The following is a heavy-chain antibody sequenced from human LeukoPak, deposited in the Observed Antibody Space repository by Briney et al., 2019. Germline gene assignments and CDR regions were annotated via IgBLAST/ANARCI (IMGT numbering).Heavy chain of an antibody. J-gene: IGHJ6*03. Sequence: KPSETLSLTCTVSGGSISSYYWSWIRQPPGKGLEWIGYIYTSGSTNYNPSLKSRVTISVDTSKNQFSLKLSSVTAADTAVYYCARMVQQLPPYYYYMDVWGKGTTVTVSS. CDR2: IYTSGST. V-gene: IGHV4-4*09. CDR1: GGSISSYY. D-gene: IGHD6-13*01. CDR3: ARMVQQLPPYYYYMDV.